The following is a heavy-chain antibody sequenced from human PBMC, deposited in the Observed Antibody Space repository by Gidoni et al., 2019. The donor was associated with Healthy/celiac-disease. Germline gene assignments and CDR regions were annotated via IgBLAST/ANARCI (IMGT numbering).Heavy chain of an antibody. CDR3: AKSWIQLWLLFDY. D-gene: IGHD5-18*01. Sequence: QVQLVESGGGVVQPGWSLSLSCAASVFTFSSYGMHWVRQAPGKGLEGVAFIRYDGSNKYYADSVKGRFTISRDNSKNTLYLQMNSLRAEDTAVYYCAKSWIQLWLLFDYWGQGTLVTVSS. V-gene: IGHV3-30*02. J-gene: IGHJ4*02. CDR2: IRYDGSNK. CDR1: VFTFSSYG.